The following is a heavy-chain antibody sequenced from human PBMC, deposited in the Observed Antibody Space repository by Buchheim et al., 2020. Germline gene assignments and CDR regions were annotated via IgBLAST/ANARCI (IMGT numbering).Heavy chain of an antibody. CDR3: ARDPPNSAWALDY. V-gene: IGHV3-33*08. CDR2: IWYDGSEK. Sequence: QVQLVESGGGVVQPGGSLRLSCAASGFMFNTYGMNWVRQAPGKGLEWVAFIWYDGSEKHYIDSVKGRFSISRDNSKNTLYLEMNSLRGEDTAVYYCARDPPNSAWALDYWGQGTL. CDR1: GFMFNTYG. J-gene: IGHJ4*02. D-gene: IGHD6-19*01.